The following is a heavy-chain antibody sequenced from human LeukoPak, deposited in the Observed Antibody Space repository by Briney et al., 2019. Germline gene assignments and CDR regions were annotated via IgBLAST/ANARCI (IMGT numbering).Heavy chain of an antibody. CDR3: ARIHWGTAFDI. CDR2: INPSSGGT. J-gene: IGHJ3*02. V-gene: IGHV1-2*02. D-gene: IGHD7-27*01. CDR1: GYTFTGYY. Sequence: EASVKVSCKASGYTFTGYYMHWVRQAPGQGLEWMGWINPSSGGTNYAQKFQGRVTMTRDTSISTAYMELSRLRSDDTAVYYCARIHWGTAFDIWGQGTMVTVSS.